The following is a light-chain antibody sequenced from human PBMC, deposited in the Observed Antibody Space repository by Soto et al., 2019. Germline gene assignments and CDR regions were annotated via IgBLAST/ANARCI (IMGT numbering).Light chain of an antibody. CDR1: QSVSST. CDR3: QKYNDWPPYT. V-gene: IGKV3-15*01. J-gene: IGKJ2*01. Sequence: EIVMAQSPATLSVSPGEIASLSCRASQSVSSTLDWYHQKPGQPPRLFIFDASDRAIGVTDRSSGRGYGPEFILTISRLQSEDFAVYYCQKYNDWPPYTVGQGTKVDIK. CDR2: DAS.